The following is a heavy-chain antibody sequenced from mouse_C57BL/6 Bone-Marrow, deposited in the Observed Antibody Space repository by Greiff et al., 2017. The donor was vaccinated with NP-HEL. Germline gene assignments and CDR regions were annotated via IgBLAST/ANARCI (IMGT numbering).Heavy chain of an antibody. CDR1: GYAFSSSW. V-gene: IGHV1-82*01. J-gene: IGHJ1*03. Sequence: QVQLQQSGPELVKPGASVKISCKASGYAFSSSWMNWVKQRPGKGLEWIGRIYPGDGDTNYNGTFKGKATLTADKSSSTAYMQLSSLTSEDSAVYFCARTPYYYGSSYWYCDVWGTGTTVTVSS. D-gene: IGHD1-1*01. CDR3: ARTPYYYGSSYWYCDV. CDR2: IYPGDGDT.